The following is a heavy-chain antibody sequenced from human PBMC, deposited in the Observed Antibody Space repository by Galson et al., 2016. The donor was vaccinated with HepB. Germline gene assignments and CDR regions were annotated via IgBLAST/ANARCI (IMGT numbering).Heavy chain of an antibody. V-gene: IGHV4-59*01. CDR1: GDSMHTYY. CDR3: AKGGAASISDGFDP. Sequence: SETLSLTCTVSGDSMHTYYWSWIRQPPGKGLEWIGYVSYSGSTNYNPSLKSRVTISVDTSKNKFSLRPNPVTAADTAVYYCAKGGAASISDGFDPWGQGTLVTVSS. J-gene: IGHJ5*02. CDR2: VSYSGST. D-gene: IGHD6-13*01.